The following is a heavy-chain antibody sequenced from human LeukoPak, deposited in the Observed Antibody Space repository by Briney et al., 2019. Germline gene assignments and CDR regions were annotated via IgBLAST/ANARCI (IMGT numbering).Heavy chain of an antibody. CDR3: AKHRRRLRFLEVLAWYYYGMDV. D-gene: IGHD3-3*01. V-gene: IGHV3-23*01. Sequence: GGSLRLSCAASGFTFSSYAMSWVRQAPGKGLEWVSAISGSGGSTYYADSVKGRFTISRDNSKNTLYLQMNSLRAEDTAVYYCAKHRRRLRFLEVLAWYYYGMDVWGQGTTVTVSS. CDR1: GFTFSSYA. J-gene: IGHJ6*02. CDR2: ISGSGGST.